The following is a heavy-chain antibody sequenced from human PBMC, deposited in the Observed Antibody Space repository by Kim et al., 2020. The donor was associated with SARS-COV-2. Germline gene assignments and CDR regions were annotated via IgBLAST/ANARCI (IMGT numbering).Heavy chain of an antibody. CDR3: AKDSIIGGSYGGLDY. D-gene: IGHD1-26*01. CDR1: GFTFSSYG. Sequence: GGSLRLSCAASGFTFSSYGMHWVRQAPGKGLEWVAVIWYDGSNKYYADSVKGRFTISRDNSKNTLYLQMNSLRAEDTAVYYCAKDSIIGGSYGGLDYWGQGTLVTVSS. J-gene: IGHJ4*02. V-gene: IGHV3-33*06. CDR2: IWYDGSNK.